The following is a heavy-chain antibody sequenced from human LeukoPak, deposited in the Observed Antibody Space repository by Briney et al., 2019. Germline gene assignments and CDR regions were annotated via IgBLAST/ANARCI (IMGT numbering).Heavy chain of an antibody. CDR1: GFTFSSYA. CDR2: IRGSGGST. J-gene: IGHJ4*02. V-gene: IGHV3-23*01. CDR3: AILYSSSWYVGY. Sequence: GGSLRLSCAASGFTFSSYAMSWVRQAPGKGLEWVPGIRGSGGSTYYADSVKGRFTITRDNSKNTLYLQMNSLRAEDTAVYYCAILYSSSWYVGYWGQGTLVTVSS. D-gene: IGHD6-13*01.